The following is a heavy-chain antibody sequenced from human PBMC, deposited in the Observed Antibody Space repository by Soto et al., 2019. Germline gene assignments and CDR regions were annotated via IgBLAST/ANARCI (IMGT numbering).Heavy chain of an antibody. CDR2: IYHAGST. CDR3: STGPPIVGNTTPLDS. J-gene: IGHJ4*02. D-gene: IGHD1-26*01. Sequence: PSETLSLTCSVSGGSITNSNWWTWVRLPPAKGLEWIGDIYHAGSTKYNPSLERRLTISVDTSKNQFALTLTSVTAADTAVYFCSTGPPIVGNTTPLDSWGRGTLVTVSS. CDR1: GGSITNSNW. V-gene: IGHV4-4*02.